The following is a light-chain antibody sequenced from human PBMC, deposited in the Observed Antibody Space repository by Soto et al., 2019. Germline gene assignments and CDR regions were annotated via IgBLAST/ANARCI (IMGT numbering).Light chain of an antibody. CDR3: QQYGTSPFT. V-gene: IGKV3-20*01. CDR1: QSVSSNY. CDR2: GSS. J-gene: IGKJ2*01. Sequence: EIVLTQSPDTLSLSPGERATLSCRASQSVSSNYVAWYQQKPGQAPRLLTHGSSSRATGVPDRFSGRGSGTTFTLVISRLEPADFAVYYCQQYGTSPFTFGQGTKVEI.